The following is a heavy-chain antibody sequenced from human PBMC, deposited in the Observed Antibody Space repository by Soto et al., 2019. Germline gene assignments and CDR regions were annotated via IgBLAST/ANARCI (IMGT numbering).Heavy chain of an antibody. CDR2: IKSKTDGGTT. J-gene: IGHJ6*02. CDR3: TTGYCTNGVCSGYYYYGMDV. CDR1: GFTFSNAW. Sequence: GGSLRLSCAASGFTFSNAWMSWVRQAPGKGLEWVGRIKSKTDGGTTDYAAPVKGRFTISRDDSKNTLYLQMNSLKTKDTAVYYCTTGYCTNGVCSGYYYYGMDVWGQGTTVTVSS. D-gene: IGHD2-8*01. V-gene: IGHV3-15*01.